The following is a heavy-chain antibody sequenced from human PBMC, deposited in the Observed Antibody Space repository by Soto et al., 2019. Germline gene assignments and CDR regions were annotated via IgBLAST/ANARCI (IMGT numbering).Heavy chain of an antibody. CDR3: ARDSLFGELLN. CDR1: GFTFSSYT. V-gene: IGHV3-21*01. CDR2: ITSSSSYI. Sequence: EVQLVESGGGLVKPGGSLRLSCAVSGFTFSSYTMNWVRQAPGKGLEWVSSITSSSSYIHYADSLKGRFTISRDNAKNSLYLQMNSLRAEDTAVYFCARDSLFGELLNWGQGTLVTVSS. D-gene: IGHD3-10*02. J-gene: IGHJ4*02.